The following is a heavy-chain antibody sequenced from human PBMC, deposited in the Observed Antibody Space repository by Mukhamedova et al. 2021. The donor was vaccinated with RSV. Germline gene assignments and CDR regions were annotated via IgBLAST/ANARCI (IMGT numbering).Heavy chain of an antibody. V-gene: IGHV3-11*06. Sequence: FTISRDNAKNSLYLQMNSLRAEDTAVYYCARLPTLYYYYYMDVWGKGTTVTVSS. J-gene: IGHJ6*03. CDR3: ARLPTLYYYYYMDV.